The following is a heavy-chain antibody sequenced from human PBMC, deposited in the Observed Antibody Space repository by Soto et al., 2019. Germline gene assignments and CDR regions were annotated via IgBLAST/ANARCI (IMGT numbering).Heavy chain of an antibody. V-gene: IGHV3-7*03. CDR2: INKNGGEK. CDR1: GFTFSSFS. D-gene: IGHD5-18*01. J-gene: IGHJ4*02. CDR3: ARPWDTTMVSTWNY. Sequence: EVQLVESGGGLVQPGGSLRLSCAASGFTFSSFSMTWVRQVPGKGLEWVANINKNGGEKYYVDSVKGRFTISRDNARNSLYLHMNSLRAEDTAVYYCARPWDTTMVSTWNYWGQGALVTVSS.